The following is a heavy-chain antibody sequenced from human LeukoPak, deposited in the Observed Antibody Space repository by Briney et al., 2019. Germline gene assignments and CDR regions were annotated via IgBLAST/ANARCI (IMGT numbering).Heavy chain of an antibody. J-gene: IGHJ4*02. D-gene: IGHD1-26*01. CDR2: IFPIFATA. V-gene: IGHV1-69*13. Sequence: WASVKVSCKASGDTGTFSSFAINWLRQAPGQGLEWMGGIFPIFATANYAQKFQGRLTITADESTSTVYMELNSLRSDDMAMYFCARSEYSGSYLTVYFDYWGQGTLVTVSS. CDR1: GDTGTFSSFA. CDR3: ARSEYSGSYLTVYFDY.